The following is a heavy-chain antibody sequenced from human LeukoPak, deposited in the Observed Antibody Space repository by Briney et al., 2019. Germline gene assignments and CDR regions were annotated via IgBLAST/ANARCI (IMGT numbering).Heavy chain of an antibody. CDR1: GDSVSSDSVA. D-gene: IGHD3-3*02. V-gene: IGHV6-1*01. Sequence: SQTLSLTCAISGDSVSSDSVAWNWIRQSPSRGLEWLGRTYYRSKWYNDYVVSVKSRITINPDTSKNQFSLQLNSVTPEDTAVYYCASGISSRSFDPWGQGTLVTVSS. CDR3: ASGISSRSFDP. J-gene: IGHJ5*02. CDR2: TYYRSKWYN.